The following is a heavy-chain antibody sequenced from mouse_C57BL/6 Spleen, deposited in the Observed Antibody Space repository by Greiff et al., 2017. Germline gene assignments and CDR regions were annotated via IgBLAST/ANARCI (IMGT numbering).Heavy chain of an antibody. D-gene: IGHD2-5*01. CDR1: GYTFTDYE. CDR3: TRRLFSNYWYVDV. CDR2: IDPETGGT. J-gene: IGHJ1*03. Sequence: QVQLQQSGAELVRPGASVTLSCKASGYTFTDYEMHWVKQTPVHGLEWIGAIDPETGGTAYNQKFKGKAILTADKSSSTAYMELRSLTSEDSAVYYCTRRLFSNYWYVDVWGTGTTVTVSS. V-gene: IGHV1-15*01.